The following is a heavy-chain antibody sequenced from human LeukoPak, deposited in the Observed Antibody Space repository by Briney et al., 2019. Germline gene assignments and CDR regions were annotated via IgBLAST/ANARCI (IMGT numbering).Heavy chain of an antibody. CDR3: AKDVRHCSSRSCSLDY. Sequence: PGGSLRLSCAVSGFTFSSYGMHWVRQAPDKGLEWVTFISYDGRDKNYADSVKGRFTISRDNSKNTLYLEMNSLRPEDTAVYYCAKDVRHCSSRSCSLDYWGQGTLVTVSS. J-gene: IGHJ4*02. CDR1: GFTFSSYG. V-gene: IGHV3-30*18. CDR2: ISYDGRDK. D-gene: IGHD2-2*01.